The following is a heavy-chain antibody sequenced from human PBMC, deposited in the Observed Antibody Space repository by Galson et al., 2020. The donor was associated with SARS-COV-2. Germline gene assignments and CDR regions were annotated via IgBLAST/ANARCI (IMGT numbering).Heavy chain of an antibody. CDR1: GGSISSYY. D-gene: IGHD3-10*01. Sequence: SETLSLTCTVSGGSISSYYWSWIRQPPGKGLEWIGYIYYSGSTHYNPSLKSRVTISVDTSKNQFSLKLSSVTAADTAVYYCARFVHTLIFGDKWFDPWGQGTLVTVSS. J-gene: IGHJ5*02. CDR2: IYYSGST. V-gene: IGHV4-59*01. CDR3: ARFVHTLIFGDKWFDP.